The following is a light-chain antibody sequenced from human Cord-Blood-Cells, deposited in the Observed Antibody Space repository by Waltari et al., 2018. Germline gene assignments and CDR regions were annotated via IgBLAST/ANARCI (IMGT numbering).Light chain of an antibody. CDR1: QSVSSY. Sequence: IVLLQYPATLSWSPGERVTISCRASQSVSSYLAWYHQKPGQAPMLLSYDASNRGTGSAARFSGSGAGTDVTLTISSLEPEDFAVYYCQQRSNGLYSFGQGTKLEIK. CDR3: QQRSNGLYS. V-gene: IGKV3-11*01. CDR2: DAS. J-gene: IGKJ2*03.